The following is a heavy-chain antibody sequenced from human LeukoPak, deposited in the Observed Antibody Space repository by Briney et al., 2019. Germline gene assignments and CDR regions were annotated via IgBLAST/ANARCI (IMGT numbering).Heavy chain of an antibody. CDR1: GGSFSGYC. J-gene: IGHJ4*02. Sequence: SETLSLTCAVYGGSFSGYCWSWIRQPPGKGLEWIGEINHSGSTNYNPSLKSRVTISVDTSKNQFSLKLSSVTAADTAVYYCARRLGGSYRRYYFDYWGQGTLVTVSS. CDR2: INHSGST. CDR3: ARRLGGSYRRYYFDY. D-gene: IGHD1-26*01. V-gene: IGHV4-34*01.